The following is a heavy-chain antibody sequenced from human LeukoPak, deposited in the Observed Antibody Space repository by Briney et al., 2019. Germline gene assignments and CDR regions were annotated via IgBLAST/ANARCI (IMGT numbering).Heavy chain of an antibody. D-gene: IGHD3-22*01. V-gene: IGHV1-2*02. CDR2: INPNSGAT. CDR3: ARGAHYHDSSEGYDY. Sequence: ASVKVSRKASGYTFTGYYMHWVRQAPGQGLEWMGWINPNSGATNYAQKFQGRVTMTRDTTISTAYMELSRLRSDDTAIYYCARGAHYHDSSEGYDYWGQGTLVTVSS. J-gene: IGHJ4*02. CDR1: GYTFTGYY.